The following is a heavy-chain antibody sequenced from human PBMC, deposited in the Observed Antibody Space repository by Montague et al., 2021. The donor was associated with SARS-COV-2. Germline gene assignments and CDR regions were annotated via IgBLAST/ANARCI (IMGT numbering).Heavy chain of an antibody. J-gene: IGHJ2*01. CDR3: ARRAKSQLSCFFDL. V-gene: IGHV4-39*01. CDR1: GGSISSGTYY. CDR2: INYSGKT. D-gene: IGHD2-15*01. Sequence: SETLSLTCTVSGGSISSGTYYWGWVRQPPGKGLEWIGTINYSGKTYYNPSLKSRVTISVDTSRNQFSLKVTSVTAADTAVYYCARRAKSQLSCFFDLWGRGTLVTVSS.